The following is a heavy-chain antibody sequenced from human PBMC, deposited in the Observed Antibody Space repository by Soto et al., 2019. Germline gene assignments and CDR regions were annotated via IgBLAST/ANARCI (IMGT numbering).Heavy chain of an antibody. D-gene: IGHD3-10*01. V-gene: IGHV3-23*01. CDR3: AKGGGIWFGELLWNRATNYYYYYGMDV. CDR1: GFTFSSYA. CDR2: ISGSGGST. Sequence: GGSLRLSCAASGFTFSSYAMSWVRQAPGKGLEWVSAISGSGGSTYYADSVKGRFTISRDNSKNTLYLQMNSLRAEDTAVYYCAKGGGIWFGELLWNRATNYYYYYGMDVWGQGTTVTVSS. J-gene: IGHJ6*02.